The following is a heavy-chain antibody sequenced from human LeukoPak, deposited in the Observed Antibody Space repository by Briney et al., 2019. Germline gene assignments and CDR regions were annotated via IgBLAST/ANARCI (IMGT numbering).Heavy chain of an antibody. J-gene: IGHJ6*02. D-gene: IGHD6-13*01. V-gene: IGHV4-34*01. Sequence: SETLSLTCAVYGGSFSGYYWSWIRQPPGKGLEWIGEINHSGSTNYNPSLKSRVTISVDTSKNQFSLKLSSVTAADTAVYYCARGRATNGYSSSWYVRGYYYGMDVWGQGTTVTVSS. CDR1: GGSFSGYY. CDR2: INHSGST. CDR3: ARGRATNGYSSSWYVRGYYYGMDV.